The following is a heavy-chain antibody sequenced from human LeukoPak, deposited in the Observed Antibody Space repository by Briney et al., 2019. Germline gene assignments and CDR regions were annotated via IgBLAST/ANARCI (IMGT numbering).Heavy chain of an antibody. V-gene: IGHV3-23*01. J-gene: IGHJ4*02. Sequence: GGSLRLSCAVSGFTFSTYGMSWVRQTPGKGLEWVSTISASGDTTDYADSVKGRFTISRDNSQNTLYLQVSSLRADDTAVYYCAKVGEYYGAGASFDYWGQGTLVTVSS. CDR1: GFTFSTYG. D-gene: IGHD3-10*01. CDR2: ISASGDTT. CDR3: AKVGEYYGAGASFDY.